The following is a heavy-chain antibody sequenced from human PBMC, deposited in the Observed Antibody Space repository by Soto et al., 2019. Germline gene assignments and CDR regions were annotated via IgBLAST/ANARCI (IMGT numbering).Heavy chain of an antibody. CDR1: GYTFTGYY. CDR3: ARERMFGVSMLDL. Sequence: GASVKVSCKASGYTFTGYYMHWVRQAPGQGLEWMGWINPNSGDTNYAQTFHGRVTMTSDTSNSTAYMEVSRLRFDDTAVFYCARERMFGVSMLDLWGQGTLVTVSS. V-gene: IGHV1-2*02. J-gene: IGHJ5*02. CDR2: INPNSGDT. D-gene: IGHD3-3*01.